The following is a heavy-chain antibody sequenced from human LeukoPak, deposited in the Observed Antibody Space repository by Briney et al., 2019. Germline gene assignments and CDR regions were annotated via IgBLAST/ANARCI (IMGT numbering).Heavy chain of an antibody. D-gene: IGHD3-22*01. CDR2: IFTSGST. Sequence: SETLSLTCTVSGGSITSYYWSWHRQPAGKGLEWIGRIFTSGSTNYNPSLKSRVTISVDKSKNQFSLRLSSVTAADTARYYCARLAGITMINYYYYYMDVWGKGTTVTVSS. CDR1: GGSITSYY. V-gene: IGHV4-4*07. CDR3: ARLAGITMINYYYYYMDV. J-gene: IGHJ6*03.